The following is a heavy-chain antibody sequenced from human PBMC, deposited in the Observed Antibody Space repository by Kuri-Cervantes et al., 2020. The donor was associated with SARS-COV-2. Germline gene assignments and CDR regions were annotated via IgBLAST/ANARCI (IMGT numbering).Heavy chain of an antibody. Sequence: SVNVSCKASGYTFTGYYMHWVRQAPGQGLEWMGWINPNSGGTNYAQKFQGWVTMTRDTTISTVYMELGRLRSDDTAVYYCASSTPFRRLVVIAPGGAFDIWGQGTVVTVSS. CDR3: ASSTPFRRLVVIAPGGAFDI. CDR1: GYTFTGYY. CDR2: INPNSGGT. J-gene: IGHJ3*02. V-gene: IGHV1-2*04. D-gene: IGHD3-22*01.